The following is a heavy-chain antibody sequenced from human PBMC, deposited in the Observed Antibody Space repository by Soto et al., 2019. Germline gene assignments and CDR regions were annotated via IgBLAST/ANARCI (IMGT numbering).Heavy chain of an antibody. Sequence: SETLSLTCAVYGGSFSGYYWSWIRQPPGKGLEWIGEINHSGSTNYNPSLKSRVTISVDTSKNQFSLKLSSVTAADTAVYYCARDQIAALDPWGQGTLVTVSS. D-gene: IGHD6-6*01. CDR1: GGSFSGYY. CDR3: ARDQIAALDP. CDR2: INHSGST. V-gene: IGHV4-34*01. J-gene: IGHJ5*02.